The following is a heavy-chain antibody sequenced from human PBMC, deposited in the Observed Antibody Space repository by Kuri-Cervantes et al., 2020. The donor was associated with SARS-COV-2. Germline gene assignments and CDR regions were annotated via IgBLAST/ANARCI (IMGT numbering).Heavy chain of an antibody. CDR3: ARVGPLRYFDGLLLGAFDI. V-gene: IGHV1-18*04. J-gene: IGHJ3*02. Sequence: ASVKVSCKASGYTFTSYGIGWVRQAPGQGLEWMGWISAYNGNTNYAQKLQGRVTMTTDTSTSTAYMELRSLRSDDTAVYYCARVGPLRYFDGLLLGAFDIWGQGTMVTVSS. D-gene: IGHD3-9*01. CDR2: ISAYNGNT. CDR1: GYTFTSYG.